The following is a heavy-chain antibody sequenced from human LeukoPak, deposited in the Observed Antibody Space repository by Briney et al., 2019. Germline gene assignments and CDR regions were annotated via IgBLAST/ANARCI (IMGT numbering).Heavy chain of an antibody. D-gene: IGHD7-27*01. J-gene: IGHJ4*02. CDR3: IKDRTGTYSFDY. CDR2: SGGAT. CDR1: GFTLSSYS. Sequence: GGSLRLSCSASGFTLSSYSMHWVRQAPGKGLEYVSTSGGATYYADSVKGRFTISRDNAKNTLYLQMSSLKAEDTAVYYCIKDRTGTYSFDYWGQGTLVTVSS. V-gene: IGHV3-64D*09.